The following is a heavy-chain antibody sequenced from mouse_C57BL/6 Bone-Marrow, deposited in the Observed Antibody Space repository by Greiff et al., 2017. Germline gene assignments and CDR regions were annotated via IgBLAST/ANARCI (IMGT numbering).Heavy chain of an antibody. J-gene: IGHJ1*03. Sequence: EVMLVESGGGLVQPGGSLKLSCAASGFTFSDYGMAWVRQAPRKGPEWVAFISNLAYSIYYADTVTGRFTISRENAKNTLYLEMSSLRSEDTAMYYCARHRLDSWYFDVWGTGTTVTVSS. CDR2: ISNLAYSI. CDR1: GFTFSDYG. D-gene: IGHD3-3*01. CDR3: ARHRLDSWYFDV. V-gene: IGHV5-15*01.